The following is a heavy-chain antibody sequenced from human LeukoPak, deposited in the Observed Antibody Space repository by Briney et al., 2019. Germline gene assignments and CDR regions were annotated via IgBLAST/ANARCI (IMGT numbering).Heavy chain of an antibody. Sequence: GGSLGLSCAASGFTFSRYNMNWVRQAPGKGLEWVSSISRTSSYIYYADSVKGRFTISRDNAQNSLYLQMNSLRVEDTAVYYCARVLETDCTGGSCYSGLDYWGQGTLVTVSS. CDR3: ARVLETDCTGGSCYSGLDY. J-gene: IGHJ4*02. V-gene: IGHV3-21*01. CDR1: GFTFSRYN. CDR2: ISRTSSYI. D-gene: IGHD2-15*01.